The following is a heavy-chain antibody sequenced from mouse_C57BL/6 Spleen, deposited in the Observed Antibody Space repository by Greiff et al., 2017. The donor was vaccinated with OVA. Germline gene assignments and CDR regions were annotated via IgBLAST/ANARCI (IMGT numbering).Heavy chain of an antibody. J-gene: IGHJ4*01. CDR2: IYPGDGDT. CDR1: GYAFSSSW. Sequence: QVQLKQSGPELVKPGASVKISCKASGYAFSSSWMNWVKQRPGKGLEWIGRIYPGDGDTNYNGKFKGKATLTADKSSSTTSMQLSSLTSEDSAVYFCAREGNYSNFFYYAMDYWGQGTSVTVSS. CDR3: AREGNYSNFFYYAMDY. D-gene: IGHD2-5*01. V-gene: IGHV1-82*01.